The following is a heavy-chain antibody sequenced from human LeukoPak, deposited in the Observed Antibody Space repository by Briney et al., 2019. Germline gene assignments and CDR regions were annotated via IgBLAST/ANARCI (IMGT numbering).Heavy chain of an antibody. CDR2: INHSGST. CDR1: GFSVSSDYY. Sequence: PSETLSLTCGVSGFSVSSDYYGGRIRQPPGRGLEWLGSINHSGSTYYTPSIKRRVTISLDTSKTHFSLKVTSVTAADTAVYYCARHRTTGTTDGFDIWGQGTMVTVSS. J-gene: IGHJ3*02. D-gene: IGHD4-17*01. CDR3: ARHRTTGTTDGFDI. V-gene: IGHV4-38-2*01.